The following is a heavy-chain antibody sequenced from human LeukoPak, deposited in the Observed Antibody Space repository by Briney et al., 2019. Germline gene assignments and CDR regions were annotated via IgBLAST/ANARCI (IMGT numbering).Heavy chain of an antibody. CDR2: IYYGGNT. Sequence: PSETLSLTCTVSGGXITITSSYWGWIRQPPGKWLEWIGSIYYGGNTYYSPSLKSRVTISVDTSKNQFSLNLSSVTAADTAMYYCATSSSWYRFDYWGQGTLVTVSS. V-gene: IGHV4-39*01. D-gene: IGHD6-13*01. CDR1: GGXITITSSY. CDR3: ATSSSWYRFDY. J-gene: IGHJ4*02.